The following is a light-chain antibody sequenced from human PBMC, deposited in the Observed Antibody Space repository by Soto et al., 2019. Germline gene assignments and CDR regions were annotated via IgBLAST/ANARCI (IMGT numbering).Light chain of an antibody. J-gene: IGKJ5*01. V-gene: IGKV4-1*01. CDR3: PQYSVLPVP. CDR1: RRVLYRSNNKNH. Sequence: DTCTFTLGKRDKINCQSSRRVLYRSNNKNHLAWYQQKPAQSPKMLISWASTRESGVPDRFSGSGSGTEFSLTISSLQAEDGVVYYCPQYSVLPVPFGQGTRLAIK. CDR2: WAS.